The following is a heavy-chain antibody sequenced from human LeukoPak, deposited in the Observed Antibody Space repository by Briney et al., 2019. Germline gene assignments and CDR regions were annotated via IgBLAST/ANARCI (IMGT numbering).Heavy chain of an antibody. V-gene: IGHV1-69*01. CDR3: ARGPEEARVA. J-gene: IGHJ4*02. CDR1: GGTFSSYA. D-gene: IGHD3-3*01. CDR2: IIPILGTA. Sequence: ASVKVSCKASGGTFSSYAISWVRQAPGQGLEWMGGIIPILGTANYAQKFQGRVTITADESTSTAYMELSSLRSEDTAVYYCARGPEEARVAWGQGTLVTVSS.